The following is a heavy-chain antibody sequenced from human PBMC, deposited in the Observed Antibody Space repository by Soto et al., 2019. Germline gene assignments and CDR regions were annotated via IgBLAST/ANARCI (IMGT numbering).Heavy chain of an antibody. D-gene: IGHD1-7*01. Sequence: PXETLSLTCSVSGDSVTSGDYYWTWVRQPPGQGLEWIGEIYRTGSTNYNPSLKSRVTISLDKSENQFSLKVTSLTAADTAVYYCASRDPGTSVDYWGQGTLVTVSS. CDR3: ASRDPGTSVDY. V-gene: IGHV4-61*08. J-gene: IGHJ4*02. CDR2: IYRTGST. CDR1: GDSVTSGDYY.